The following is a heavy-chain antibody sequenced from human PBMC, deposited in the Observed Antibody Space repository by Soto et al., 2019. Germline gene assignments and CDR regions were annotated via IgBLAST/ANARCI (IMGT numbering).Heavy chain of an antibody. Sequence: WTWIRQPPGKGLEWIGYIYHSGSTFYNPSLRSRLTVSVDMSKSQFSLRLSSVTAADTAVYYCARRALDRGGTFDSWGQGILVTVSS. V-gene: IGHV4-30-4*08. J-gene: IGHJ4*02. D-gene: IGHD2-15*01. CDR3: ARRALDRGGTFDS. CDR2: IYHSGST.